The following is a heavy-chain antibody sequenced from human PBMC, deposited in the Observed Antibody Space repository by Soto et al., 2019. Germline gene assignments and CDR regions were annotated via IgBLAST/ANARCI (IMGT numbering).Heavy chain of an antibody. CDR3: AKGTAMVSYYYYYGMDV. CDR2: IYYSGST. D-gene: IGHD5-18*01. Sequence: SETLSLTCAVSGGSISSYYWSWIRQAPGKGLEWVGDIYYSGSTNYNPSLRRRVTISVDTSKNQFSLKLSAVTAADTAVYYCAKGTAMVSYYYYYGMDVWGQGTTVTVSS. CDR1: GGSISSYY. V-gene: IGHV4-59*01. J-gene: IGHJ6*02.